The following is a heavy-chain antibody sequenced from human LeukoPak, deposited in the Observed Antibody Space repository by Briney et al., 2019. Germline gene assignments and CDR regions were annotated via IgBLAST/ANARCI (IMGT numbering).Heavy chain of an antibody. CDR1: GGSISSSSYY. CDR3: ARQPDYYDSSPGAYDAFDI. J-gene: IGHJ3*02. CDR2: IYYSGST. D-gene: IGHD3-22*01. V-gene: IGHV4-39*01. Sequence: KPSETLSLTCTVSGGSISSSSYYWGWIRQPPGKGLEWIGSIYYSGSTYYNPSLKSRVTISVDTSKNQFSLKLSSVTAADTAVYYCARQPDYYDSSPGAYDAFDIWGQGTMVTVSS.